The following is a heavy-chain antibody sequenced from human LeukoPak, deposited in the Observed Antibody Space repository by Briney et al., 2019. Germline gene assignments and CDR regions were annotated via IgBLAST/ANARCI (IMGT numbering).Heavy chain of an antibody. CDR1: GYTFTGYY. V-gene: IGHV1-2*02. J-gene: IGHJ4*02. Sequence: ASVKVSCKASGYTFTGYYMHWVRQAPGQGLEWMGWINPNSGGTNYAQKFQGRVTMTRDTSISTAYMELRSLRSDDTAVYYCARRRYSSSWWYDYWGQGTLVTVSS. CDR2: INPNSGGT. CDR3: ARRRYSSSWWYDY. D-gene: IGHD6-13*01.